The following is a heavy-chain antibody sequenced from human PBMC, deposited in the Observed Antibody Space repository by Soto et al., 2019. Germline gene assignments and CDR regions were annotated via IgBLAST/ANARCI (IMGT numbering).Heavy chain of an antibody. J-gene: IGHJ6*03. CDR2: IDWDDDK. CDR1: GFSLSTRGMC. CDR3: ARTTYSSSRQNSMDV. V-gene: IGHV2-70*11. Sequence: GSGPTLVNPTETLTLTCTVSGFSLSTRGMCVSWLRQPPGKALEWLARIDWDDDKYYRTSLKTRLTISKDTSKNQVVLTMTNMDPVDTATYYCARTTYSSSRQNSMDVWGRGTTVTVSS. D-gene: IGHD6-13*01.